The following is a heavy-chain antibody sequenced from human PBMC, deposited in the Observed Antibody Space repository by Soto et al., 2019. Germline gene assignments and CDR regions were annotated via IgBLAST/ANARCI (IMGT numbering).Heavy chain of an antibody. Sequence: PSETLSLTCAVYGGSFSVYSWSWIRQPPGKGLEWIGDINHSGMTHYNPSLESRVSMSVDSSKNQFSLKLNSVTAADTAVYYCASRHCSGGSCYNPGFDSWGQGALVTVSS. CDR3: ASRHCSGGSCYNPGFDS. V-gene: IGHV4-34*01. CDR2: INHSGMT. D-gene: IGHD2-15*01. CDR1: GGSFSVYS. J-gene: IGHJ4*02.